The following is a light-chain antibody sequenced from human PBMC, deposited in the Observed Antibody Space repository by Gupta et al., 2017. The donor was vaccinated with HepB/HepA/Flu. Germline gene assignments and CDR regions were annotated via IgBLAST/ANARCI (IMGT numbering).Light chain of an antibody. V-gene: IGKV3-11*01. CDR3: QQSYTWPMT. CDR2: NTS. Sequence: IVLTQSPVTLSLSPGERATLSCWSSQSISIFLAWYPHKPGQAPRLLIYNTSNRATGIPSRFSGSGFGTDFTLTISSLEPEDFEVYYCQQSYTWPMTFGQGTRVEIK. J-gene: IGKJ5*01. CDR1: QSISIF.